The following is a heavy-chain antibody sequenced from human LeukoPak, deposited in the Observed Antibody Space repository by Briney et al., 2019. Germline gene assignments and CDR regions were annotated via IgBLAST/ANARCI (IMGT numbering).Heavy chain of an antibody. Sequence: TSDTLSLTCTVSGDSISTYYWSWIRKPPGKGLEWIGCICNSGGTNYNPSLKSRVTISVDTSKNQFSLNLSSVTAADTAVYYCAKTGRPNNSGWYRWFDPWGQGTLVTVSS. V-gene: IGHV4-4*09. CDR2: ICNSGGT. CDR1: GDSISTYY. CDR3: AKTGRPNNSGWYRWFDP. D-gene: IGHD6-19*01. J-gene: IGHJ5*02.